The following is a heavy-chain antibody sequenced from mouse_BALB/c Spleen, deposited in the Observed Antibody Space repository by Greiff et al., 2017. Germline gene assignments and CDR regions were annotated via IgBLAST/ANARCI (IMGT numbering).Heavy chain of an antibody. J-gene: IGHJ4*01. V-gene: IGHV2-9*02. CDR3: AGLTTVVADAMDY. CDR1: GFSLTSYG. D-gene: IGHD1-1*01. Sequence: VHLVESGPGLVAPSQSLSITCTVSGFSLTSYGVHWVRQPPGKGLEWLGVIWAGGSTNYNSALMSRLSISKDNSKSQVFLKMNSLQTDDTAMYYCAGLTTVVADAMDYWGQGTSVTVSS. CDR2: IWAGGST.